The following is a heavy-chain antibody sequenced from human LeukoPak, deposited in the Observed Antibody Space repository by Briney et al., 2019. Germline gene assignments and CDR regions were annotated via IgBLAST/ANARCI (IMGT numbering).Heavy chain of an antibody. J-gene: IGHJ4*02. CDR2: ISGSGVST. CDR1: GFTFSSFA. CDR3: AKLIKYSSSWYYFDY. V-gene: IGHV3-23*01. D-gene: IGHD6-13*01. Sequence: GGSLRLSCAASGFTFSSFAMSWVRQAPGKGLEWVSSISGSGVSTYYADSVKGRFTISRDNSKNTLYLQMNSLRAEDTAVYYCAKLIKYSSSWYYFDYWGQGTLVTVSS.